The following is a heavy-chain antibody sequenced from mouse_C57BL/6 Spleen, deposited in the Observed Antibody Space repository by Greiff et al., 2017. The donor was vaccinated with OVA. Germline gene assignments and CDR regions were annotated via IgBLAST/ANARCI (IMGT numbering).Heavy chain of an antibody. V-gene: IGHV6-3*01. D-gene: IGHD2-2*01. J-gene: IGHJ2*01. CDR1: GFTFSNYW. CDR3: TRLWLRRGGLDY. Sequence: EVHLVESGGGLVQPGGSMKLSCVASGFTFSNYWMNWVRQSPEKGLEWVAQIRLKSDNYATHYAESVKGRFTISRDDSKSSVYLQMNNLRAEDTGIYYCTRLWLRRGGLDYWGQGTTLTVSS. CDR2: IRLKSDNYAT.